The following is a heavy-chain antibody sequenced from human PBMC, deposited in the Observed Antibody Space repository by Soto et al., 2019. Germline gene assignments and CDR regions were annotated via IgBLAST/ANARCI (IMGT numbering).Heavy chain of an antibody. Sequence: PGESLKISCKGSGYTFTNYLIVWVRQIPGKGLEGTGIIYPGDADTRYSPSFQCHVTISGDRPIITAYLQWSSLKASDTGMYYCAKYPTLTAYFFHRMDVWGQGTTVTVSS. V-gene: IGHV5-51*01. CDR1: GYTFTNYL. CDR2: IYPGDADT. J-gene: IGHJ6*02. CDR3: AKYPTLTAYFFHRMDV. D-gene: IGHD4-17*01.